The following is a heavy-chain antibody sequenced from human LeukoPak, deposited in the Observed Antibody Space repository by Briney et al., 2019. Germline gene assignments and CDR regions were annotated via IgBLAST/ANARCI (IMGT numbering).Heavy chain of an antibody. CDR2: VSVRGSNP. CDR3: AQDGYCSTAHCYTGAIEM. Sequence: RWSVTVSCVASGFGFRRYGRCLLGLAPGTGMEGAGAVSVRGSNPHYSDSVKGRFLISRDNTENTVYLQMKSLSAEDTAVYFRAQDGYCSTAHCYTGAIEMRGQGTMVIVSS. V-gene: IGHV3-23*01. J-gene: IGHJ3*01. D-gene: IGHD2-2*01. CDR1: GFGFRRYG.